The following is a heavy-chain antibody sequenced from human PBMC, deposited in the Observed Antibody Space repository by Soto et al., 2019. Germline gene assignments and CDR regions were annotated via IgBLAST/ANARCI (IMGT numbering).Heavy chain of an antibody. CDR2: ISANGRGT. D-gene: IGHD3-22*01. CDR1: GFSFSTYP. J-gene: IGHJ4*02. CDR3: VKKRSYDRSNYDHFDY. V-gene: IGHV3-23*01. Sequence: GGSLRLSCSTSGFSFSTYPMSWGRQAPGKGLEWVTAISANGRGTSYADSVKGRFTILRDNSKNTLYLQMNSLRAEDTAVYFCVKKRSYDRSNYDHFDYWGQGTLVTVSS.